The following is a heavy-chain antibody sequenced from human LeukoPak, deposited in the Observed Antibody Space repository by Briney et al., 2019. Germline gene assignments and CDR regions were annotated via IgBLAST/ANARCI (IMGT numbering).Heavy chain of an antibody. CDR3: AAVLDYDFWSGYYRFDY. D-gene: IGHD3-3*01. CDR1: GFTFSSYD. V-gene: IGHV3-21*01. J-gene: IGHJ4*02. CDR2: ISSSSSYI. Sequence: GGSLRLSCAACGFTFSSYDMHWVRQAPGKGLEWVSSISSSSSYIYYADSVKGRFTISRDNAKNSLYLQMNSLRAEDTAVYYCAAVLDYDFWSGYYRFDYWGQGTLVTVSS.